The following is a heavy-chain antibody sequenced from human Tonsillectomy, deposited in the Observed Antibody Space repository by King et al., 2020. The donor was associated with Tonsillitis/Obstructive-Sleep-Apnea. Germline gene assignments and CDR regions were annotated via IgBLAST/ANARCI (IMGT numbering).Heavy chain of an antibody. Sequence: QMQLQESGQRLVKPSETLSLTWTVSGGYISSYYWSWSRQAPGKGLEWIGYIDYSGSNNYNPSLKSRVTTSVDTSRNQFSMKLSAVTAADTAVYYCAREGDYAFDIWGQGTMVTVSS. D-gene: IGHD2-21*01. CDR2: IDYSGSN. J-gene: IGHJ3*02. V-gene: IGHV4-59*01. CDR3: AREGDYAFDI. CDR1: GGYISSYY.